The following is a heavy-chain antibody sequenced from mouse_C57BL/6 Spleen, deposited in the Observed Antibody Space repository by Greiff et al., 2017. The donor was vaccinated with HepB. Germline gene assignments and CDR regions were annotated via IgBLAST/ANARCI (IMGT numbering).Heavy chain of an antibody. D-gene: IGHD1-1*01. CDR1: GFTFSSYA. CDR2: ISDGGSYT. Sequence: DVKLVESGGGLVKPGGSLKLSCAASGFTFSSYAMSWVRQTPEKRLEWVATISDGGSYTYYPDNVKGRFTISRDNAKNNLYLQMSHLKSEDTAMYYCARAYYYGTWFAYWGQGTLVTVSA. V-gene: IGHV5-4*03. CDR3: ARAYYYGTWFAY. J-gene: IGHJ3*01.